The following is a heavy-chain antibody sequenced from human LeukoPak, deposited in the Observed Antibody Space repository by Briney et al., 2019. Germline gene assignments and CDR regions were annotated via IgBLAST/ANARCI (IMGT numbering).Heavy chain of an antibody. CDR1: GGTFSSYA. Sequence: SVKVSCKASGGTFSSYAISWVRQAPGQGLEWMGGIIPIFGTANYAQKFLGRVTITADESTGTAYMELSSLRSEDTAVYYCARERYCSGGSCYQRFDYWGQGTLVTVSS. J-gene: IGHJ4*02. V-gene: IGHV1-69*13. CDR3: ARERYCSGGSCYQRFDY. D-gene: IGHD2-15*01. CDR2: IIPIFGTA.